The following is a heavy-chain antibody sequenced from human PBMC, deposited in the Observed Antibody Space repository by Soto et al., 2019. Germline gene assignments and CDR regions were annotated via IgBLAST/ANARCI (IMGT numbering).Heavy chain of an antibody. V-gene: IGHV1-18*01. CDR1: GYTFTSYG. CDR2: ISAYNGNT. J-gene: IGHJ4*02. Sequence: QVQLVQSGAEVKKPGASVKVSCKASGYTFTSYGISWVRQAPGQGLEWMGWISAYNGNTNYAQKNQGRATMTTDPSTSTDYRGLRSLRSDDTAVYYCARDRPWDASDFGYFDWPSPALDYWGQGTLVTVSS. D-gene: IGHD3-9*01. CDR3: ARDRPWDASDFGYFDWPSPALDY.